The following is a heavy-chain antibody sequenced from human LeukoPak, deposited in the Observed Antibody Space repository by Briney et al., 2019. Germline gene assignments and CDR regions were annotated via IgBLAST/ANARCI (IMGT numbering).Heavy chain of an antibody. V-gene: IGHV4-34*01. D-gene: IGHD6-13*01. CDR1: GGSFSGYY. CDR2: INHSGST. Sequence: NSSETLSLTCAVYGGSFSGYYWSWIRQPPGKGLECIGEINHSGSTNYNPSLKSRVTISVDTSKNQFSLKLSSVTAADTAVYYCARRGIAAAGSKFDYWGQGTLVTVSS. J-gene: IGHJ4*02. CDR3: ARRGIAAAGSKFDY.